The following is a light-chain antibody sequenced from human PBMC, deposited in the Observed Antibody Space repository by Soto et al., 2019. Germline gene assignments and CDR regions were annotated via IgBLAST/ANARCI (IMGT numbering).Light chain of an antibody. J-gene: IGKJ1*01. Sequence: DIQMTQSPSSLSASVGDRVTITCRASQSISSYLNWYQQKPGKAPKLLIYAASSLQSGVPSRFSGSGSGTDFTLTISSLQPEDFATYYCQQSSNIPRTFGQGTKVEIK. V-gene: IGKV1-39*01. CDR1: QSISSY. CDR2: AAS. CDR3: QQSSNIPRT.